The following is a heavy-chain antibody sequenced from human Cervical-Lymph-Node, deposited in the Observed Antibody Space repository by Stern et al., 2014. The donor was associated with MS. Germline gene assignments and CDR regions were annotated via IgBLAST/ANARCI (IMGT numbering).Heavy chain of an antibody. CDR2: ISGYNGNT. V-gene: IGHV1-18*01. J-gene: IGHJ4*02. Sequence: QMQLVQSGAEVKKPGASVKVSCKTSAYNFTNYGVTWVRRAPGQGLEWMGWISGYNGNTKYEQKFQGRVAMTTETSTKTAYMELRSLRSSDTAVYYCARAGYDVSGLSDYWGQGTLVTVSS. D-gene: IGHD5-12*01. CDR1: AYNFTNYG. CDR3: ARAGYDVSGLSDY.